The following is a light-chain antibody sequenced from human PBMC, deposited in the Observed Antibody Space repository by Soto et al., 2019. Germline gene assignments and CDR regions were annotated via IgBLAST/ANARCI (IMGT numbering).Light chain of an antibody. CDR3: GAWDGSLSVVL. V-gene: IGLV1-51*01. CDR1: SANIGSNY. J-gene: IGLJ2*01. Sequence: QSVLTQPPSVSAAPGQKVTISCSGSSANIGSNYVSWYQHLPGTAPKLVIYDSDRGPSEIPDRFSGSKSGTSATLDITGLQTGDEADYYCGAWDGSLSVVLFGGGTKLTVL. CDR2: DSD.